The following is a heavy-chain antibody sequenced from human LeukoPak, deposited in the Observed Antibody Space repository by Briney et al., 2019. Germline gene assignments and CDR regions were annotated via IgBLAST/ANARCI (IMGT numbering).Heavy chain of an antibody. Sequence: ASVKVSCKTSGYTFTGYYIQWVRQAPGQGLEWMGWINPNSGGTNYAQKFQGRVTMTRDTSISTAYMELSRLRSDDTAVYYCARGSRGSVVVVAANDYWGQGTLVTVSS. CDR3: ARGSRGSVVVVAANDY. CDR2: INPNSGGT. CDR1: GYTFTGYY. V-gene: IGHV1-2*02. J-gene: IGHJ4*02. D-gene: IGHD2-15*01.